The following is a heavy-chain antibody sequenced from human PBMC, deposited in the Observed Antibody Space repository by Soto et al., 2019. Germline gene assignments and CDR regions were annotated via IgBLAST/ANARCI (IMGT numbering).Heavy chain of an antibody. CDR2: ISSSTSHT. CDR1: GFTFSDYH. D-gene: IGHD6-13*01. V-gene: IGHV3-11*05. J-gene: IGHJ4*02. CDR3: ARGRGAAADYFDF. Sequence: GGSLRLSCAVSGFTFSDYHMTWIRQAPGKGLEWVSYISSSTSHTNYADSVKGRFTISRDNAKNSLFLQMNSLRAEDTAVYYCARGRGAAADYFDFWGQGTLVTVSP.